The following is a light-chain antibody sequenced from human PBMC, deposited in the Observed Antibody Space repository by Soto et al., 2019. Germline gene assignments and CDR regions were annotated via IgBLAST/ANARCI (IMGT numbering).Light chain of an antibody. CDR3: SSYTRSSAPYV. Sequence: QSALTQPASVSGSPGQSITISCTGTSSDVGGYNYVSWYQQHPGKAPELMIYEVSNRPSGVSDRFSGSKSGNTASLIIFGLQAEDEADYYCSSYTRSSAPYVFGTGTKVTVL. CDR2: EVS. CDR1: SSDVGGYNY. V-gene: IGLV2-14*01. J-gene: IGLJ1*01.